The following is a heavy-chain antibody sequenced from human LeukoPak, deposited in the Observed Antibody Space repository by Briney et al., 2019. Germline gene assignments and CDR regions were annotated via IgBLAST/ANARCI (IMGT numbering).Heavy chain of an antibody. D-gene: IGHD3-22*01. J-gene: IGHJ4*02. CDR2: ISGSGGST. CDR1: GFTFSSYA. CDR3: AKDEDYYDRSDNFDY. Sequence: GGSLRLSCAASGFTFSSYAMSWVRQAPGKGLEWVSAISGSGGSTYYADSVKGRFTISRDNSRNTLYLQMNSLRAEDTAVYYCAKDEDYYDRSDNFDYWGQGTLVTVSS. V-gene: IGHV3-23*01.